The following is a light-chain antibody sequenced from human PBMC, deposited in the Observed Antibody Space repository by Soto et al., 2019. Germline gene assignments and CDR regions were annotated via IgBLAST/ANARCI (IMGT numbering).Light chain of an antibody. Sequence: EIVLTQSPGTLSLSPGERAPLSCRASPSVSAMYLAWYQQKPGQAPRLLIYAFNRATDIPDRLSGSGSGTYITKNIGRLEPEYFEVYYCQPDGTSALFGPGTEVEIK. CDR2: AF. J-gene: IGKJ3*01. CDR1: PSVSAMY. CDR3: QPDGTSAL. V-gene: IGKV3-20*01.